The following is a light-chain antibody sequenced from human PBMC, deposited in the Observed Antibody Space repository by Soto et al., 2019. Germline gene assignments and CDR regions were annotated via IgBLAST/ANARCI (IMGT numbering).Light chain of an antibody. CDR1: SSDVGSYNL. CDR2: EGS. J-gene: IGLJ2*01. Sequence: QSALTQPASVSGSPGQSITISCTGTSSDVGSYNLVSWYQQHPGKAPKVMIYEGSKRPSGVSNRFSGSKSGNTASLTISGLQAEDEADYYCCSYAGSSTFEGVVFGGGTKVTVL. CDR3: CSYAGSSTFEGVV. V-gene: IGLV2-23*03.